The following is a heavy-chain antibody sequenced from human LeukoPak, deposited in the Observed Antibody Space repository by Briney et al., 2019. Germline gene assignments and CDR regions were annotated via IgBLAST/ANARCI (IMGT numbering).Heavy chain of an antibody. CDR3: ARDSGDYVFRSAFDI. Sequence: GGSLRLSCAASGFTFSSYEMNWVRQAPGKGVEWVSYISSSGSTIYYADSVKGRFTISRDNSKNSLYLQINSLRAEDTAVYYCARDSGDYVFRSAFDIWGQGTMVTVSS. D-gene: IGHD4-17*01. CDR2: ISSSGSTI. J-gene: IGHJ3*02. V-gene: IGHV3-48*03. CDR1: GFTFSSYE.